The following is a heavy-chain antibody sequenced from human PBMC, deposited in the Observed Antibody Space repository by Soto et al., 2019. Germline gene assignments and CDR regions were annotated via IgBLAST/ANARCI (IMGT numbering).Heavy chain of an antibody. CDR1: GFTFNTYS. Sequence: VQLLESGGGLVQPGGSLRLSCAVSGFTFNTYSMHWVRQPPGKGLEWLAAIWYDGTQKYYADSVKGRFIISRDNSKKTLYLEMNSLRAEDTAVYYCARAGGTTVTGLWHFDSWGQGTLVTVSS. J-gene: IGHJ4*02. CDR3: ARAGGTTVTGLWHFDS. CDR2: IWYDGTQK. V-gene: IGHV3-33*01. D-gene: IGHD4-17*01.